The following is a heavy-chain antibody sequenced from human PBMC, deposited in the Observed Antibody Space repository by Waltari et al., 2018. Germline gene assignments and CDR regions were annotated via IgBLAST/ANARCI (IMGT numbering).Heavy chain of an antibody. CDR3: ARVAKGGSYYFDY. CDR1: GFTFSSHW. D-gene: IGHD1-26*01. V-gene: IGHV3-7*01. CDR2: IKQDGSEK. Sequence: EVQLVESGGGLVQPGGSLRLSCAASGFTFSSHWMSWVRQAPGKGLEWVANIKQDGSEKYYVDSVKGRFTISRDNAKNSLYLQMNSLRAEDTAVYYCARVAKGGSYYFDYWGQGTLVTVSS. J-gene: IGHJ4*02.